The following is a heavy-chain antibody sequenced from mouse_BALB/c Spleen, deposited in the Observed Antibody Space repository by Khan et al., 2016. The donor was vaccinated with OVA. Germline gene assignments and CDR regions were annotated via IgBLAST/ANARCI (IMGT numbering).Heavy chain of an antibody. V-gene: IGHV14-3*02. CDR3: TRPIYYYDALYY. Sequence: VQLKESGAELVKPGASVKLSCIASGFNIKDTYIHWVKQRPEQGLEWIGRIDPANGHTKYDPKFQGKATLTEDTSSNTAYLQLISLTYEDTAVYYCTRPIYYYDALYYWGQGTSVAVSS. D-gene: IGHD1-1*01. CDR1: GFNIKDTY. J-gene: IGHJ4*01. CDR2: IDPANGHT.